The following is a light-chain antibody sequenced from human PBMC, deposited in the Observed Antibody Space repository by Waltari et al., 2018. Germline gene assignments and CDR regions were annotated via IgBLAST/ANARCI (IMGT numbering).Light chain of an antibody. V-gene: IGLV2-14*03. J-gene: IGLJ3*02. Sequence: QSALTQPASVSGSPGQSITISCSGSRSDVGDYNYVSWYQQHPGKAPKLLFYDVSKRHAGASNRCSGSKSGNTASLTRSGLQAEDEADYYCSSFTSKRTVVFGGGTKVTVL. CDR2: DVS. CDR3: SSFTSKRTVV. CDR1: RSDVGDYNY.